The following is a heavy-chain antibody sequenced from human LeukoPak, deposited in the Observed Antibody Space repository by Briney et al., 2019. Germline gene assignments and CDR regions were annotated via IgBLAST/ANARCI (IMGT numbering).Heavy chain of an antibody. CDR3: ALPGDAFDI. V-gene: IGHV4-30-2*01. CDR1: GGSISSGGYS. Sequence: SETLSLTCAVSGGSISSGGYSWSWIRQPPGKGLEWIGYIYHSGSTYYNPSLKSRVTISVDRSKNQFSLKLSSVTAADTAVYSCALPGDAFDIWGQGQWSPSLQ. J-gene: IGHJ3*02. CDR2: IYHSGST. D-gene: IGHD7-27*01.